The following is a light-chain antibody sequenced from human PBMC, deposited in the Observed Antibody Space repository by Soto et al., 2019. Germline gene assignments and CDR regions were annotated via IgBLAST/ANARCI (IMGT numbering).Light chain of an antibody. CDR3: QQYGSSFPIT. Sequence: EIVLTQSPGTLSLSPGERATLSCRASQSISTTYLAWYQQKAGQAPRLLIYGASDRATGIPDRFGGSGSGTDFTLTISRLEPEDFAVYYCQQYGSSFPITFGPGTRLEIK. V-gene: IGKV3-20*01. CDR1: QSISTTY. J-gene: IGKJ5*01. CDR2: GAS.